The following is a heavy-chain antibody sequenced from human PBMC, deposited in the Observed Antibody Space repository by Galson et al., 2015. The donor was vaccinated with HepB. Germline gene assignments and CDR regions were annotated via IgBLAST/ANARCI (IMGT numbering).Heavy chain of an antibody. D-gene: IGHD2-2*03. CDR1: GFTFSSYG. CDR3: ARFGYCSSTSCPKNYYYYYGMDV. J-gene: IGHJ6*02. Sequence: SLRLSCAASGFTFSSYGMHWVRQAPGKGLEWVAVISYDGSNKYYADSVKGRFTISRDNSKNTLYLQMNSLRAEDTAVYYCARFGYCSSTSCPKNYYYYYGMDVWGQGTTVTVSS. CDR2: ISYDGSNK. V-gene: IGHV3-30*03.